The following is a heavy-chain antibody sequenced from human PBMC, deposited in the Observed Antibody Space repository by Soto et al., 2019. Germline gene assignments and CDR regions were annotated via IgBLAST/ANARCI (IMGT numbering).Heavy chain of an antibody. CDR2: INAGNGNT. CDR3: ARDLGGWPDY. V-gene: IGHV1-3*01. J-gene: IGHJ4*02. Sequence: QVQLVQSGAEVKKPGASVKVSCKASGYTFTSYATHWVRQAPGQRLEWMGWINAGNGNTKYSQKFQDRVTITRDTSASTAYMELSSLRSDDTAVYYCARDLGGWPDYWGQGTLVTVSS. CDR1: GYTFTSYA. D-gene: IGHD6-19*01.